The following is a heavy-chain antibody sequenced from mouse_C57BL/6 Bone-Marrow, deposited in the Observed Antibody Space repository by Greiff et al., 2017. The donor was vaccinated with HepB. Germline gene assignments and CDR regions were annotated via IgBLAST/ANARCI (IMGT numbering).Heavy chain of an antibody. Sequence: EVHLVESGGGLVQPGGSMKLSCVASGFTFSNYWMNWVRQSPEKGLEWVAQIRLKSDNYATHYAESVKGRFTISRDDSKSSVYLQMNNLRAEDTGIYYCTCLYYEYDEGFAYWGQGTLVTVSA. D-gene: IGHD2-4*01. V-gene: IGHV6-3*01. J-gene: IGHJ3*01. CDR3: TCLYYEYDEGFAY. CDR2: IRLKSDNYAT. CDR1: GFTFSNYW.